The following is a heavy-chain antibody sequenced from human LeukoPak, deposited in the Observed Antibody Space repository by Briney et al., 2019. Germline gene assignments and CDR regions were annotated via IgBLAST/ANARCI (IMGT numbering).Heavy chain of an antibody. D-gene: IGHD3-10*01. CDR3: ARTRYYYNSRSYGAPYYFDY. CDR1: GGSISSYY. Sequence: SETLSLTCTVSGGSISSYYWSWVRQPPGKGLERIGFVYYTGSTNYSPSLKSRVTISVDTSKNQFSLKLRSVTAADTAVYYCARTRYYYNSRSYGAPYYFDYWGQGTLVTVSS. CDR2: VYYTGST. V-gene: IGHV4-59*01. J-gene: IGHJ4*02.